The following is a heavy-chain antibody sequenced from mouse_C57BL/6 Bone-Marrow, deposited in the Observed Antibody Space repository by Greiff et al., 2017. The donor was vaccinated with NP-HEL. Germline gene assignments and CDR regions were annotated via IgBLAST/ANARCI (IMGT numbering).Heavy chain of an antibody. J-gene: IGHJ3*01. Sequence: QVQLQQPGAELVMPGASVKLSCKASGYTFTSYWMHWVKQRPGQGLEWIGEIDPSDSYTNYNQKFTGKSTLTVDKSSSTAYMQLSSLTSEDSAVYYCARSKTAQATAWFAYRGQGTLVTVSA. D-gene: IGHD3-2*02. CDR3: ARSKTAQATAWFAY. V-gene: IGHV1-69*01. CDR2: IDPSDSYT. CDR1: GYTFTSYW.